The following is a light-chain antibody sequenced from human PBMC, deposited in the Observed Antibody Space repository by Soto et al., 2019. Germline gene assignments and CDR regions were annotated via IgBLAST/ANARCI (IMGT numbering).Light chain of an antibody. CDR2: GAS. Sequence: EIIMTQSPATLSVSPGEGATLSCRTSHSISTNLAWYQHKRGQSPRLLVYGASTRATGVPARFSGSGSGAEFTLSISSLQSEDFAVYYCQQYGSSPWTFGQGTKVEIK. J-gene: IGKJ1*01. V-gene: IGKV3-15*01. CDR3: QQYGSSPWT. CDR1: HSISTN.